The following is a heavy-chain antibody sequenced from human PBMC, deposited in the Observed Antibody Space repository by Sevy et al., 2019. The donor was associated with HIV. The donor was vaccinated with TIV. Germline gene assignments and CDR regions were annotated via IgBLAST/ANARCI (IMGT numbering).Heavy chain of an antibody. V-gene: IGHV4-39*01. CDR2: IYSTGST. D-gene: IGHD6-19*01. Sequence: SETLALTCTVSGGSISRSSYYWGWIRQPPGKGLEWIGSIYSTGSTSYNPSLKSRVTLSADTSKNQFSLKLDSVSAADTAVYYCATPRGSDWYEGTGGYFDLWGRGALVTVSS. J-gene: IGHJ2*01. CDR3: ATPRGSDWYEGTGGYFDL. CDR1: GGSISRSSYY.